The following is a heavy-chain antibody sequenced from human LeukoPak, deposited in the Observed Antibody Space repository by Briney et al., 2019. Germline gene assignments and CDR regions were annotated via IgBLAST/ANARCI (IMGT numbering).Heavy chain of an antibody. Sequence: GGSLRLSCAASGFSVSNYYMSWVRQPPGKGLEWVSVMYTGGGRYYGDSVKGRFTISRDNSKNTVFLQMNSLRVEDTALYYCTRGQSYCGADCYYDWGQGTLVTVSS. D-gene: IGHD2-21*02. CDR1: GFSVSNYY. CDR3: TRGQSYCGADCYYD. V-gene: IGHV3-66*01. CDR2: MYTGGGR. J-gene: IGHJ4*02.